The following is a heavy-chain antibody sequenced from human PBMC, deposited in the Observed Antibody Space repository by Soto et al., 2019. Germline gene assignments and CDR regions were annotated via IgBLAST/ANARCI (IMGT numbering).Heavy chain of an antibody. J-gene: IGHJ6*02. CDR1: GLTFSSYG. Sequence: QVQLVESGGGVVQPGRSLRLSCAASGLTFSSYGMHWVRQAPGKGLEWVAVISYDGSNKYYADSVKGRFTISRDNSKNTLYLQMNSLRAEDTAVYYCAKDPCYYVSGSTECYGMDVWGQGTTVTVSS. CDR3: AKDPCYYVSGSTECYGMDV. D-gene: IGHD3-10*01. CDR2: ISYDGSNK. V-gene: IGHV3-30*18.